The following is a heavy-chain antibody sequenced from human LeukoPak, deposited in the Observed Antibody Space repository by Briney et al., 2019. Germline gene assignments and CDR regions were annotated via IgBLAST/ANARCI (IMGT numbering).Heavy chain of an antibody. CDR3: GRGGLVAACDH. V-gene: IGHV3-74*01. J-gene: IGHJ5*02. D-gene: IGHD1-26*01. CDR2: VNSDETII. Sequence: GGSLRLSCAASGFTFSSYWMYWVRQAPGKGLAWVSHVNSDETIIGYADSVKSRFTISRDNAKNTLYPQMNSLRAEDTAVYYCGRGGLVAACDHWGQGTLVTVST. CDR1: GFTFSSYW.